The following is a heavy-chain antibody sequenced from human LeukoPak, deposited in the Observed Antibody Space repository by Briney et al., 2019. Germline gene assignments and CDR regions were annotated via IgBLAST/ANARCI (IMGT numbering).Heavy chain of an antibody. CDR3: AVVTTVNLQWRDY. CDR2: MNPNSGNT. Sequence: ASVKVSCKASGYTFTSYDINWVRQATGQGREWMGWMNPNSGNTGYAQKFQGRVTMTRNTSISTAYMELSSLRSEDTAVYYCAVVTTVNLQWRDYWGQGTLVTVSS. D-gene: IGHD4-17*01. CDR1: GYTFTSYD. V-gene: IGHV1-8*01. J-gene: IGHJ4*02.